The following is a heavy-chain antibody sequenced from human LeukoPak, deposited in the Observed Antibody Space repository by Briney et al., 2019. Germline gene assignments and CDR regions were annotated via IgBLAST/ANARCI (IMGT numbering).Heavy chain of an antibody. CDR2: ISWDSGSI. Sequence: PGGSLRLSSAAYGFTFDDYAMYWVRQGPGKGLEWVSGISWDSGSIAYADSVKGRFTISRDNAKKSLYLQMNSLRAEDTALYYCAPLGIAVATTEADYWGQGTLVTVSS. CDR1: GFTFDDYA. J-gene: IGHJ4*02. CDR3: APLGIAVATTEADY. V-gene: IGHV3-9*01. D-gene: IGHD6-19*01.